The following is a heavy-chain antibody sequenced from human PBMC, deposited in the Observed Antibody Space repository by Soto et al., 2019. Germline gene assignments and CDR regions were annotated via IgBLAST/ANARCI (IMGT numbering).Heavy chain of an antibody. CDR3: ARIEGLRNWFDP. Sequence: EVQLVQSGAEVKKPGESLKISCKGSGYTFTSYWIAWVRQMPGKGLEWMGLIYPGDSDTRYSPSFEGQVTISADKSITPAYLQWGSLKASKKDIYYCARIEGLRNWFDPWGQGTLVNVSS. V-gene: IGHV5-51*03. CDR1: GYTFTSYW. J-gene: IGHJ5*02. CDR2: IYPGDSDT.